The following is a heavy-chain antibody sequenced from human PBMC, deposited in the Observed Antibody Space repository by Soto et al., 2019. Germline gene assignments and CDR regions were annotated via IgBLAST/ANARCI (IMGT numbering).Heavy chain of an antibody. CDR2: ISGSGRST. CDR3: AKFHHTAMVY. Sequence: GGSLRLSCAASGITFSDYALSWVRQAPGKGLEWVSGISGSGRSTHYADSVRGRFTISRDNSKNTLYLQMNSLRAEDTAVYYCAKFHHTAMVYWGQGTLVTVSS. D-gene: IGHD5-18*01. V-gene: IGHV3-23*01. J-gene: IGHJ4*02. CDR1: GITFSDYA.